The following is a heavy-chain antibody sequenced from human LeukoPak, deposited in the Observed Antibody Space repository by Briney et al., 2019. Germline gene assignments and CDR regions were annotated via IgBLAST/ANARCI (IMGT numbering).Heavy chain of an antibody. J-gene: IGHJ3*02. V-gene: IGHV1-2*02. Sequence: ASVKVSCKASGYTXTGYYMHWVRQAPGQGLDWMGWNNSNSGGTNYAQKFQGRVTMTRDTSISTAYMELSRLRSDDTALYYCARAIRINYDYVWGSYRAYAFDIWGQGTMVTVSS. CDR2: NNSNSGGT. D-gene: IGHD3-16*02. CDR1: GYTXTGYY. CDR3: ARAIRINYDYVWGSYRAYAFDI.